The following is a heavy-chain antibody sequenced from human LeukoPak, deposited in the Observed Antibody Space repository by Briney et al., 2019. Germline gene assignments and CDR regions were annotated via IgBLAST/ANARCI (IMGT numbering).Heavy chain of an antibody. V-gene: IGHV4-34*01. CDR2: INHSGST. D-gene: IGHD6-19*01. Sequence: SETLSLTCAVYGGSFSGYYWSWIRQPPGKGLEWIGEINHSGSTNYNPSLKSRVTISVDTSKNQFSLKLSSVTAADTAVYYCARGRVRIAVAVDYFDYWGQGTLVIVSS. J-gene: IGHJ4*02. CDR3: ARGRVRIAVAVDYFDY. CDR1: GGSFSGYY.